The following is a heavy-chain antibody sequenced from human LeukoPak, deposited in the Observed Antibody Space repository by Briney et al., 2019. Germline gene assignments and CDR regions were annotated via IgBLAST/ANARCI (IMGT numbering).Heavy chain of an antibody. J-gene: IGHJ4*02. CDR3: ANSLKLISGYWFYY. V-gene: IGHV2-5*02. Sequence: SGPTLVKPTQTLTLTCTFSGFSLSTREVVVGWIRQPPGKALEWLAILFYGYYERYSPAPKGRLTLTKDTYRNQVVLTMPNMERVHTATYYCANSLKLISGYWFYYWGQGTLVTVSS. CDR2: LFYGYYE. CDR1: GFSLSTREVV. D-gene: IGHD3-22*01.